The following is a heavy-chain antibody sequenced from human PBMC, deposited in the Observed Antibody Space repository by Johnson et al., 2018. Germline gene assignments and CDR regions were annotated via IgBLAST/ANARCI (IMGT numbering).Heavy chain of an antibody. CDR3: ARDKVAGHYYYMDV. CDR1: GFTFSSYS. Sequence: EQLVESGGGLVKPGGSLGLSCAASGFTFSSYSMTWVRQAPGKGLEWVSSISSSSTFIYYADSVKGRFTISRDNSKNTLYLQMNSLRAEDTAVYYCARDKVAGHYYYMDVGGKGTTVTVSS. J-gene: IGHJ6*03. D-gene: IGHD6-19*01. CDR2: ISSSSTFI. V-gene: IGHV3-21*01.